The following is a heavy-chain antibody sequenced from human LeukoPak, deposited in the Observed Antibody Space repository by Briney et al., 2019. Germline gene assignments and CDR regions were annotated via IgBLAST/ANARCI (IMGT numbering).Heavy chain of an antibody. Sequence: ASVKVSCKASGYTFTSNGISWARQAPGQGLEWMGWISAYNGQTNYAQKLQGRVTMTTDTSTSTAYVELRSLRSDDTAEYYCARRSGSGSYIDYWGQGTLVTVSS. CDR3: ARRSGSGSYIDY. V-gene: IGHV1-18*01. D-gene: IGHD3-10*01. CDR2: ISAYNGQT. CDR1: GYTFTSNG. J-gene: IGHJ4*02.